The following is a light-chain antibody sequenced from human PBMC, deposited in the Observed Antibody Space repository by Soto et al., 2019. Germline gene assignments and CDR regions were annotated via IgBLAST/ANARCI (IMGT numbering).Light chain of an antibody. V-gene: IGLV2-14*01. CDR1: NSDFGAFNF. J-gene: IGLJ1*01. CDR3: TSYTSTSHYV. CDR2: EVS. Sequence: QSALTQPASVSGSPGQSITISCTGTNSDFGAFNFVFWYQQHPGKAPKLIIYEVSNRPSGVSNRFSGSKSGNTASLTISGLQAEDEADYYCTSYTSTSHYVFGTGTKLTVL.